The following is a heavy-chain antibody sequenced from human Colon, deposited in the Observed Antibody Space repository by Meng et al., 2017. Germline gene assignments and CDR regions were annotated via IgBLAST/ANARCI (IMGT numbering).Heavy chain of an antibody. CDR2: IWSDGSSK. V-gene: IGHV3-30*02. Sequence: GGSLRPSCAASGLIFSKSGMHWVRQAPGKGLEWVAFIWSDGSSKYYTDSVKGRFTISRDNSKNTLSLQMDSLRVEDTAVYYCARDKGVTCLDTWGQGTLVTVSS. D-gene: IGHD3-10*01. CDR1: GLIFSKSG. J-gene: IGHJ5*01. CDR3: ARDKGVTCLDT.